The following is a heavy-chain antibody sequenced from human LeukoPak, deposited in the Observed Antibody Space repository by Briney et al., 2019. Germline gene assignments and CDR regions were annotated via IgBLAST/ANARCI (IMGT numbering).Heavy chain of an antibody. D-gene: IGHD3-16*01. Sequence: GGSLRLSCAASGFTFDDYGMSWVRQAPGKGLEWVSGINWNGGSTGYADSVKGRFTISRDNSKNTLYLQMNSLRPDDTAVYYCAKDLGYYYGLVWGQGTLVTVSS. CDR2: INWNGGST. CDR3: AKDLGYYYGLV. J-gene: IGHJ4*02. V-gene: IGHV3-20*04. CDR1: GFTFDDYG.